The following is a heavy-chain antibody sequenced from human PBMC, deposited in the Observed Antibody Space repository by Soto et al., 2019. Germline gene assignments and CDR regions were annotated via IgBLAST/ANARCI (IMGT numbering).Heavy chain of an antibody. CDR2: VIPIFGTA. J-gene: IGHJ6*02. CDR3: ARHYEYYYVSTHYGMDV. CDR1: GGTFSSYA. V-gene: IGHV1-69*13. D-gene: IGHD3-22*01. Sequence: SVKVSCKASGGTFSSYAISWVRQAPGQGLEWMGGVIPIFGTANYAQKFQGRVTITADESTSTAYMELSSLRSEDTAVYYCARHYEYYYVSTHYGMDVWGQGTTVTVSS.